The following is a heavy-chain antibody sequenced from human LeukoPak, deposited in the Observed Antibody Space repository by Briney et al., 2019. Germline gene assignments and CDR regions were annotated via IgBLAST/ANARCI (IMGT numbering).Heavy chain of an antibody. CDR1: GGSISSSSYY. Sequence: KPSETLSLTCTVSGGSISSSSYYWGWIRQPPGKGLEWIESIDYSGSTYYNPSLKSRVTISVDTSKNQFSLKLSSVTAADTAVYYCARHKVLGGLAWIQSRMSFDYWGQGTLVTVSS. CDR3: ARHKVLGGLAWIQSRMSFDY. D-gene: IGHD5-18*01. V-gene: IGHV4-39*01. J-gene: IGHJ4*02. CDR2: IDYSGST.